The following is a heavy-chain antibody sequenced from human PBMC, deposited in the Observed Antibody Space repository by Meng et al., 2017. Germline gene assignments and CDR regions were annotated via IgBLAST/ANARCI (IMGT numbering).Heavy chain of an antibody. CDR3: VRQTYCSGGSCFSTYFDP. CDR1: GGSISSSNW. J-gene: IGHJ5*02. Sequence: QVQLQESGPGLVKASGTLSLTCAVPGGSISSSNWWSWVRQPPGKGLEWIGEIYHSGSTNYNPSLKSRVTISLDTSKNQFSLKLTSVTAADTAVYYCVRQTYCSGGSCFSTYFDPWGQGTLVTVSS. D-gene: IGHD2-15*01. CDR2: IYHSGST. V-gene: IGHV4-4*02.